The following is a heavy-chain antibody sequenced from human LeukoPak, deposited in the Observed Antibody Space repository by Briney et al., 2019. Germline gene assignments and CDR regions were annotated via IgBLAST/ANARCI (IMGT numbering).Heavy chain of an antibody. CDR3: ARDLRAKRHGAFDI. Sequence: SETLSLTCTVSGGSISSYYWSWIRQPPGKGLEWIGYIYYSGSTNYNPSLKSRVTISVDTSKNQFSLKLSSVTAADTAVYYCARDLRAKRHGAFDIWGQGTMVTVSS. CDR1: GGSISSYY. J-gene: IGHJ3*02. CDR2: IYYSGST. V-gene: IGHV4-59*12.